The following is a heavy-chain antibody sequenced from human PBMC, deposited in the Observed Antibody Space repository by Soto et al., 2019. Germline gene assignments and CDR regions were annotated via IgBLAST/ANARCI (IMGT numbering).Heavy chain of an antibody. CDR1: GFAFSSHP. D-gene: IGHD3-16*01. Sequence: VQLLESGGALVHPGGSLRLSCAASGFAFSSHPISWVRQAPERGLEWVSGISDGGDLTYNADSVKGRFTISRDNSKNTLFLQMNSLRAEDTAVYYCARRTFGTSRSFDIWGQGTMVTVSS. CDR3: ARRTFGTSRSFDI. V-gene: IGHV3-23*01. CDR2: ISDGGDLT. J-gene: IGHJ3*02.